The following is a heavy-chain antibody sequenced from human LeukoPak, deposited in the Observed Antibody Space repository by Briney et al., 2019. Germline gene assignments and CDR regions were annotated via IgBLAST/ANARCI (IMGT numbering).Heavy chain of an antibody. CDR3: AREDYYDSSGYYYETGWIDY. CDR1: GFTFSSYA. D-gene: IGHD3-22*01. CDR2: ISGSGGST. J-gene: IGHJ4*02. V-gene: IGHV3-23*01. Sequence: PGGSLRLSCAAPGFTFSSYAMSWVRQAPGKGLEWVSAISGSGGSTYYADSVKGRFTISRDNSKNTLYLQMNSLRAEDTAVYYCAREDYYDSSGYYYETGWIDYWGQGTLVTVSS.